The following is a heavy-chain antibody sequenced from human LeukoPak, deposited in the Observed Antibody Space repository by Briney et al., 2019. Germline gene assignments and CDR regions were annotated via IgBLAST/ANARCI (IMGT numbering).Heavy chain of an antibody. Sequence: GGSLRLSCAASGFTFSSYSMNWVRQAPGKGLEWVSSISSSSSYIYYADSVKGRFTISRDNSKNTLYLQMNSLRAEDTAVYYCAKDLGVSDYDFWSGADYWGQGTLVTVSS. V-gene: IGHV3-21*04. D-gene: IGHD3-3*01. CDR3: AKDLGVSDYDFWSGADY. CDR1: GFTFSSYS. J-gene: IGHJ4*02. CDR2: ISSSSSYI.